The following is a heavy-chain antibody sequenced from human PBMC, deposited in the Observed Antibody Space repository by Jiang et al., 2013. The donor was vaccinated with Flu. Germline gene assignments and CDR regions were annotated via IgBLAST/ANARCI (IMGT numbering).Heavy chain of an antibody. Sequence: SGAEVKKPGASVKVSCKASGYTFTSYGISWVRQAPGQGLEWMGWISAYNGNTNYAQKLQGRVTMTTDTSTSTAYMELRSLRSDDTAVYYCARDREEALYYYYGMDVWGQGTTVTVSS. CDR1: GYTFTSYG. V-gene: IGHV1-18*01. CDR3: ARDREEALYYYYGMDV. CDR2: ISAYNGNT. J-gene: IGHJ6*02.